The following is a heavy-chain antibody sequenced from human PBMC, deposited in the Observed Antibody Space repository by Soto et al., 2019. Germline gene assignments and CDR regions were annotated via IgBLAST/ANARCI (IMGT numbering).Heavy chain of an antibody. CDR3: AGGYCSGGSCYSGDFDF. Sequence: QVQLVQSGAEVKKPGSSVKVSCKASGGTFSSYTISWVRQAPGQGLEWMGRIIPILGIANYAQKFQGRVTIAADKSTSTAYMQLSSLRYEDTAVYYCAGGYCSGGSCYSGDFDFWGQGTLVTVSS. D-gene: IGHD2-15*01. J-gene: IGHJ4*02. V-gene: IGHV1-69*02. CDR2: IIPILGIA. CDR1: GGTFSSYT.